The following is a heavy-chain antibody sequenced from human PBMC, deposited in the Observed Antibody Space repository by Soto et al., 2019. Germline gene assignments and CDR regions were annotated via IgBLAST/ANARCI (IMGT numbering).Heavy chain of an antibody. CDR1: GFTVSTYG. D-gene: IGHD2-8*02. Sequence: QVQLVGSGGGVVQPGRSLRLSCAVSGFTVSTYGMHWVRQAPGKGPEWVAVISRDGGTKYYADSVKGRFTISRDNSRNTLFLEMNSLRGDDMAVYYCTGEVASGYWGQGTLVTVSS. V-gene: IGHV3-30*03. CDR2: ISRDGGTK. CDR3: TGEVASGY. J-gene: IGHJ4*02.